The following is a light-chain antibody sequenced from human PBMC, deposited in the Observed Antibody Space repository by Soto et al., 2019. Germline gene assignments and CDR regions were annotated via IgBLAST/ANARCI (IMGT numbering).Light chain of an antibody. CDR3: QQDYSTLAT. CDR1: ESISRH. V-gene: IGKV1-39*01. J-gene: IGKJ5*01. CDR2: AAS. Sequence: DIQMSQSPSSLSASVGGRVTITCRAAESISRHLNWYQQKPGRAPDLLIYAASTLQNGVPSRFTGSGSGTEFTLTITGLQLEDFATYYCQQDYSTLATFGQGTRLEIK.